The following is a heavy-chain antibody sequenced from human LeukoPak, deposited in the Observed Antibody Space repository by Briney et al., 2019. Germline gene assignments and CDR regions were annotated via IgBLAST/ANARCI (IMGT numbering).Heavy chain of an antibody. CDR2: IKQDGSEK. D-gene: IGHD5-18*01. CDR3: ANDVDTAMVHDY. J-gene: IGHJ4*02. CDR1: GFTFSSYW. Sequence: GGSLRLSCAAPGFTFSSYWMSWVRHAPGKGLEWVANIKQDGSEKYYVDSVKGRFTISRDNAKNSLYVQMNSLRAEDTAVYYCANDVDTAMVHDYWGQGTLATVSS. V-gene: IGHV3-7*01.